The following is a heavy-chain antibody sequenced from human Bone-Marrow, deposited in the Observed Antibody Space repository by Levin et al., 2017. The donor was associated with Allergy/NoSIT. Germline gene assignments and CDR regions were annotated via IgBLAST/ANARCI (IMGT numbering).Heavy chain of an antibody. CDR3: ARGGGWQIALPGTRGNWYFNL. D-gene: IGHD6-19*01. Sequence: ASVKVSCKASGYTFTSYGISWVRQAPGQGLEWMGWISPYNGNTNYAQNLQGRVTMTTDTSTTTAYMELRSLRSDDTAVYYCARGGGWQIALPGTRGNWYFNLWARGTLVIVSS. CDR1: GYTFTSYG. V-gene: IGHV1-18*01. J-gene: IGHJ2*01. CDR2: ISPYNGNT.